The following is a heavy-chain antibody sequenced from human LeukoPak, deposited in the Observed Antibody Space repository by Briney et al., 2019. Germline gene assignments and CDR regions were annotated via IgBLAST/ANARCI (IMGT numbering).Heavy chain of an antibody. D-gene: IGHD3-16*01. J-gene: IGHJ4*02. Sequence: GGSLRLSCAASGFTFGSYAMSWVRQAPGKGLEWVSAITGTGGTTYYADSVKGRFTVSRDNSKNTLYLQMNSLRAEDTAVYYCARDLSAGGGGPATDYWGQGTLVTVSS. V-gene: IGHV3-23*01. CDR3: ARDLSAGGGGPATDY. CDR1: GFTFGSYA. CDR2: ITGTGGTT.